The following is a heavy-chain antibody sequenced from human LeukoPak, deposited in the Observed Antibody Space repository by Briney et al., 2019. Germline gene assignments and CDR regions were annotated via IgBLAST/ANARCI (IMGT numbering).Heavy chain of an antibody. CDR3: ARGFPPGSGSRGSHAFDV. V-gene: IGHV4-4*07. Sequence: SETLSLTCTVSGGSISSYYWSWIRQPAGKGLEWIGRIYTSGSTNYNPSLKSRVSISVDKSKNQFSLKLSSVTAADTAVYYCARGFPPGSGSRGSHAFDVWGQGTMVTVSS. D-gene: IGHD6-19*01. CDR1: GGSISSYY. J-gene: IGHJ3*01. CDR2: IYTSGST.